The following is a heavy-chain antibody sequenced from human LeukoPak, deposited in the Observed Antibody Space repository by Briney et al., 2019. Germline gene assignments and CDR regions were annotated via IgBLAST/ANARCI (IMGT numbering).Heavy chain of an antibody. Sequence: AGGSLRLSCAASGLTVSSNYMSWVRQAPGKGLEWVSGIYSDGRTYYADSVKGRFTISRDSSKNTLFPQMNSLKTEDTAVYYCARSNCNSCYLGVWYYFDYWGQGTLVTVSS. V-gene: IGHV3-66*01. CDR3: ARSNCNSCYLGVWYYFDY. D-gene: IGHD1/OR15-1a*01. CDR2: IYSDGRT. J-gene: IGHJ4*02. CDR1: GLTVSSNY.